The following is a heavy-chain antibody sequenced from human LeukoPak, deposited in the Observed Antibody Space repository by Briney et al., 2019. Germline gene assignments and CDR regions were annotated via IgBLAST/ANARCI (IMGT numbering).Heavy chain of an antibody. Sequence: GGSLRLSCAASGFSISSSFMSWVRQAPGKGLEWVANINQGGSDKYYVDSVKGRFTISRDNANNLLYLQMNSLRGEDTAVYYCTRDRSRAEDDWGQGTLVTVSS. CDR1: GFSISSSF. D-gene: IGHD1-14*01. CDR3: TRDRSRAEDD. CDR2: INQGGSDK. J-gene: IGHJ4*02. V-gene: IGHV3-7*01.